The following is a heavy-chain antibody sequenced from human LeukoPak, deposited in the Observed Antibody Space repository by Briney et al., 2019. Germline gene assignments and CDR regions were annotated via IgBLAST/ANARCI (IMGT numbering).Heavy chain of an antibody. CDR2: ISWNSGNI. CDR3: TKSQSYDSSGYLS. J-gene: IGHJ5*02. V-gene: IGHV3-9*03. CDR1: GFTFDDYA. Sequence: PGGSLRLSCAASGFTFDDYAMHWVRQAPGKGLEWVSSISWNSGNIGYADSVKGQFTISRDNAKNSLYLQMNSLRAEDMAFYYCTKSQSYDSSGYLSWGQGTLVTVSS. D-gene: IGHD3-22*01.